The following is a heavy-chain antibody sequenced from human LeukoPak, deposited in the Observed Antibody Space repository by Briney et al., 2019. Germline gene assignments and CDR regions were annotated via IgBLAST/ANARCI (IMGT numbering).Heavy chain of an antibody. CDR1: GGSISSGDYY. J-gene: IGHJ5*02. Sequence: SETLSLTCTVSGGSISSGDYYWSWIRQPPGKGLEWIGHIYYSGSTYYNPSLKSRVTISVDTSKNQFSLKLSSVTAADTAVYYCASEYCSSTSRWDNWFDPWGQGTLVTVSS. CDR2: IYYSGST. CDR3: ASEYCSSTSRWDNWFDP. V-gene: IGHV4-30-4*08. D-gene: IGHD2-2*01.